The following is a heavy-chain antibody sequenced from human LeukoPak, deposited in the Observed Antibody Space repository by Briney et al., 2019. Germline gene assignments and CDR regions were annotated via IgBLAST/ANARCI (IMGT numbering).Heavy chain of an antibody. CDR1: GYTFTGYY. Sequence: ASVKVSCKASGYTFTGYYMHWVRQAPGRGFEWMGWINPNSGGTNYAQKFQGRVTMTRDTSISTAYMELSRLRSDDTAVYYCARPLSLWFGELFFDPWGQGTLVTVSS. CDR2: INPNSGGT. D-gene: IGHD3-10*01. J-gene: IGHJ5*02. CDR3: ARPLSLWFGELFFDP. V-gene: IGHV1-2*02.